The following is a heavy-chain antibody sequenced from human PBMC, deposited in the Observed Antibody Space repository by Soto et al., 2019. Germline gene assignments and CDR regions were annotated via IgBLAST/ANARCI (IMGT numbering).Heavy chain of an antibody. Sequence: SGPTLVKPTQTLTLTCTFSGFSLSTSGVGVGWIRQPPGKALEWLALIYWDDDKRYSPSLKSRLTITKDTSKNQVVLTMTNMDPVDTATYYCAHRQDGYCSSTSCYKWFDPWGQGTLVTVSS. J-gene: IGHJ5*02. CDR1: GFSLSTSGVG. CDR2: IYWDDDK. CDR3: AHRQDGYCSSTSCYKWFDP. V-gene: IGHV2-5*02. D-gene: IGHD2-2*02.